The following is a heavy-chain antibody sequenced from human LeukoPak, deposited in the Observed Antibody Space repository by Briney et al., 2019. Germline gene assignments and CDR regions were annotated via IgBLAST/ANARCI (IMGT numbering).Heavy chain of an antibody. D-gene: IGHD3-9*01. V-gene: IGHV4-59*08. CDR1: GGSISSYY. CDR2: IYYSGST. J-gene: IGHJ3*02. Sequence: SETPSLTCTVSGGSISSYYWSWIRQPSGKGLEWIGYIYYSGSTNYNPSLKSRVTISVDTSKNQFSLKLSSVTAADTAVYYCATTYYDILTGPFGGAFDIWGQGTMVTVSS. CDR3: ATTYYDILTGPFGGAFDI.